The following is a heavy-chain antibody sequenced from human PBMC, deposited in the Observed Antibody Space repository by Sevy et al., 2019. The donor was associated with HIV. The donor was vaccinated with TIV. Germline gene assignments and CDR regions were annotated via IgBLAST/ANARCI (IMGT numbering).Heavy chain of an antibody. J-gene: IGHJ4*02. Sequence: GGSLRLSCGASGFTFSNYAMSWVRQAPGKGPEWVSGINNGGSTYYADSRRGRFTISRGNSKKMVFLQMNGLRAEDTAVYYCASGDTTMITDLDYWGQGALVTVSS. D-gene: IGHD5-18*01. CDR1: GFTFSNYA. CDR2: INNGGST. V-gene: IGHV3-23*01. CDR3: ASGDTTMITDLDY.